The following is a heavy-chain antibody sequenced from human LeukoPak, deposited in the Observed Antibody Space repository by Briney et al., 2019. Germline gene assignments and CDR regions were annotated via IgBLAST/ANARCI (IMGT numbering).Heavy chain of an antibody. Sequence: PGGSLRLSCVISGFTFSDYWMSWIRQPPGKGLEWIGYIYYSGSTNYNPSLKSRVTISVDTSKNQFSLKLSSVTAADTAVYYCATGYCSGGSCLFDYWGQGTLVTVSS. J-gene: IGHJ4*02. V-gene: IGHV4-59*01. D-gene: IGHD2-15*01. CDR1: GFTFSDYW. CDR3: ATGYCSGGSCLFDY. CDR2: IYYSGST.